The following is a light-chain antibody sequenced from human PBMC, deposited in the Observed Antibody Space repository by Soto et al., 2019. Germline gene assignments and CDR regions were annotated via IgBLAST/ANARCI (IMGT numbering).Light chain of an antibody. CDR3: QQRLNWQVT. Sequence: EIVMTQSPATLSVSPGQRATLSCRASQSVSSNLAWYQQKPGQAPRTLMYDASTRATGISARFSGSGSGTEFTLTISSLQSEDFAVYYCQQRLNWQVTFGQGTRLEI. J-gene: IGKJ5*01. CDR1: QSVSSN. CDR2: DAS. V-gene: IGKV3-15*01.